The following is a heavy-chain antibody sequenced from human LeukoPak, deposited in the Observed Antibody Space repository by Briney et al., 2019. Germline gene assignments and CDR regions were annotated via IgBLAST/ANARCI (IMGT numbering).Heavy chain of an antibody. CDR1: GFTFSSYG. J-gene: IGHJ4*02. V-gene: IGHV3-33*01. Sequence: GGSLRHSCAASGFTFSSYGMHWVRRAPGKGLEWVAIIWSDGSNKYYADSVKGRFTISRDNSKNTMYLQMNSLRVEDTAVYYCARGAYAAPAGFYYWGQGTLVSVSS. CDR2: IWSDGSNK. D-gene: IGHD6-13*01. CDR3: ARGAYAAPAGFYY.